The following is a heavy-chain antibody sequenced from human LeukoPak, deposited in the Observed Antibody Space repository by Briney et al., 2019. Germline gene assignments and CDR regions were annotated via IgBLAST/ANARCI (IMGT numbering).Heavy chain of an antibody. D-gene: IGHD5-18*01. CDR3: ARQVLHTAMDY. Sequence: SETLSLTCTVSGVSISSSSYHWDWIRQPPGKGLEWIGSIYDNGSTYYSPSLKSRVTISVDTSKKQFSLRLNSVTAADTAVYYSARQVLHTAMDYWGQGTLVSVSS. J-gene: IGHJ4*02. CDR2: IYDNGST. V-gene: IGHV4-39*01. CDR1: GVSISSSSYH.